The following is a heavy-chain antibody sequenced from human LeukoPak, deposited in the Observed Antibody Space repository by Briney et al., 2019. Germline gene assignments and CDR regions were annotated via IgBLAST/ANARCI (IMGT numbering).Heavy chain of an antibody. CDR3: AKDLDTIFGVVIIPKGVFDY. Sequence: GGSLRLSCAASGFTFSSYAMSWVRQAPGKGLEWVSAISGSGGSTYYADSVKGRLTISRDNSKNTLYLQMNSLRAEDTAAYYCAKDLDTIFGVVIIPKGVFDYWGQGTLVTVSS. V-gene: IGHV3-23*01. J-gene: IGHJ4*02. D-gene: IGHD3-3*01. CDR1: GFTFSSYA. CDR2: ISGSGGST.